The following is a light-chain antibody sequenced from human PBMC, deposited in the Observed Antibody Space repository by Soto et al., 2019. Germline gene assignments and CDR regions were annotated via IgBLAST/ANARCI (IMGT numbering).Light chain of an antibody. J-gene: IGKJ4*01. CDR1: QSVRSRY. Sequence: IVLTQSPGTLSLSPGERATLSCRASQSVRSRYLAWYQQKAGQAPRLLIYDASRRAPGIPDRFSGSGSGTDFTLTISRLEPEDFAVYYCQQYGTSVTFGGGTKVEIK. CDR3: QQYGTSVT. CDR2: DAS. V-gene: IGKV3-20*01.